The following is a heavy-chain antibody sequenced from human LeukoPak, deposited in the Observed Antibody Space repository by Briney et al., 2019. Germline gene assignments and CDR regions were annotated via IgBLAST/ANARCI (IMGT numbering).Heavy chain of an antibody. J-gene: IGHJ4*02. CDR2: ITSGGSDI. V-gene: IGHV3-48*01. Sequence: GGSLRLSCAPAGFSVGRSSMDWVRQAPGKGLEWVSFITSGGSDIDYADSVKGRFNISRDNANNTLFLQMNSLRVEDTAVYYCARFIIYDCRDYWGQGTLVAVSS. CDR1: GFSVGRSS. CDR3: ARFIIYDCRDY. D-gene: IGHD3-3*01.